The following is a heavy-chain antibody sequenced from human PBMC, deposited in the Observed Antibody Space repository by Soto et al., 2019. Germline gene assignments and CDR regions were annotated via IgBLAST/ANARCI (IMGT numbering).Heavy chain of an antibody. J-gene: IGHJ4*02. CDR1: GGSIDSCNYY. CDR3: ARLDNTGAYQSFDY. V-gene: IGHV4-39*01. CDR2: ICYTGNT. Sequence: SETLSLTCSVSGGSIDSCNYYWGWIRQPPGKDLEWIGSICYTGNTFYNPSLKSRVTISVDTSRNQFSLRLSSVTAADTAVYYCARLDNTGAYQSFDYWGQGTLVT. D-gene: IGHD7-27*01.